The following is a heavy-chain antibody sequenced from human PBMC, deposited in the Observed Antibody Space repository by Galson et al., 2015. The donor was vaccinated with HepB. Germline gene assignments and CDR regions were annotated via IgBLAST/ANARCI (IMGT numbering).Heavy chain of an antibody. Sequence: SLRLSCAASGFTFSDRYMEWVRQAPGKGLDWVGRRRNRPNTDTADYAASVKGRFTISRDDSKNSLYLQMNSLKTEDTAIYYCVSEFQSGKRDWGQGTLVTVSS. CDR3: VSEFQSGKRD. J-gene: IGHJ4*02. V-gene: IGHV3-72*01. D-gene: IGHD1-1*01. CDR1: GFTFSDRY. CDR2: RRNRPNTDTA.